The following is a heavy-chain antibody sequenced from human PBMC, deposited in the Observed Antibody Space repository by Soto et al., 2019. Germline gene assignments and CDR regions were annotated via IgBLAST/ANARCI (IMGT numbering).Heavy chain of an antibody. V-gene: IGHV2-5*01. CDR1: GFSLTTSGVG. J-gene: IGHJ3*01. CDR3: ARGIATRPVFAFDV. D-gene: IGHD6-6*01. CDR2: IYWSGDE. Sequence: QYTLMESGPTLVKPTQTLTLTCSFSGFSLTTSGVGVGWLRQPPGKAREWLAHIYWSGDEHYRPSLKSRLSITKDASKNQVVLTMTNMDPVDTATYYCARGIATRPVFAFDVWGQGTMVTVSS.